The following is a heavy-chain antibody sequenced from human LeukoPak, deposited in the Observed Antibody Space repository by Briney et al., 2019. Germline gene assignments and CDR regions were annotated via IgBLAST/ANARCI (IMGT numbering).Heavy chain of an antibody. V-gene: IGHV3-49*04. CDR2: IRSKAYRGTL. D-gene: IGHD1-1*01. CDR1: GFTFGDHA. J-gene: IGHJ6*02. Sequence: PGGALRLSCTASGFTFGDHAMSWVRQAPGHGREWVGFIRSKAYRGTLEYAASVKGRFTISRDDSKSIAYLQMNSLKTKDAAVYYCTRGPRRGWVHNCMDVWGQGTTVTVSS. CDR3: TRGPRRGWVHNCMDV.